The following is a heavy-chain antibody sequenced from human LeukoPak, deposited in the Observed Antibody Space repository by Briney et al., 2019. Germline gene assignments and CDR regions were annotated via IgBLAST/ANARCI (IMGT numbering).Heavy chain of an antibody. Sequence: PGGSLRLSCAASGFIFSHYNLNWVRQAPGKGLEWVSFISGSSGYIYYADSLRGRFTVSRDNAENSLYLQMNSLRAEDTAVYYCARVSPNYGDSPLDYWGQGTLVTVSS. J-gene: IGHJ4*02. D-gene: IGHD4-17*01. V-gene: IGHV3-21*01. CDR2: ISGSSGYI. CDR3: ARVSPNYGDSPLDY. CDR1: GFIFSHYN.